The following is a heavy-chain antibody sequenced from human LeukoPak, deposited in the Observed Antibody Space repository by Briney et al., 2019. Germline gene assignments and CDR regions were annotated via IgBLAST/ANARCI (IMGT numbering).Heavy chain of an antibody. CDR2: ISTYNGIT. Sequence: ASVKVSCKASGYTFSNYGFNWVRQAPGQGLEWMGWISTYNGITLYAQKFQGRVTMTTDTSTTTAYMELRSLRSDDTAVYYCARIGCSSTSCYGNSVDPWGQGTLVTVSS. J-gene: IGHJ5*02. CDR3: ARIGCSSTSCYGNSVDP. D-gene: IGHD2-2*01. CDR1: GYTFSNYG. V-gene: IGHV1-18*01.